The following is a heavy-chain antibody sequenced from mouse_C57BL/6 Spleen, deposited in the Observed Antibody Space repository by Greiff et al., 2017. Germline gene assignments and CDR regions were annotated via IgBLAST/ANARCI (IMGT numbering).Heavy chain of an antibody. J-gene: IGHJ1*03. Sequence: VKLQQPGAELVKPGASVKLSCKASGYTFTSYWMQWVKQRPGQGLEWIGEIDPSDSYTNYNQKFKGKATLTVDTSSSTAYMQLSSLTSEDSAVYYCATVYYYGSSSRYFDVWGTGTTVTVSS. CDR2: IDPSDSYT. V-gene: IGHV1-50*01. CDR1: GYTFTSYW. CDR3: ATVYYYGSSSRYFDV. D-gene: IGHD1-1*01.